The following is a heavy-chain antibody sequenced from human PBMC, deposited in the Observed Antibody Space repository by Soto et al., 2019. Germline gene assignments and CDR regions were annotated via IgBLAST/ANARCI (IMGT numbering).Heavy chain of an antibody. Sequence: QVQLVQSGAEMQKPGASVKVSCKASGYPFTNYEINWVRQATGQGLEWMGWMNPNSGNTAYAQKFQGRITMTRDTSIGTAYMELRSLKSDDTAVYYCVRNAYRSPSEPGYWGQGTLVTVSS. V-gene: IGHV1-8*01. CDR1: GYPFTNYE. D-gene: IGHD6-13*01. CDR2: MNPNSGNT. J-gene: IGHJ4*02. CDR3: VRNAYRSPSEPGY.